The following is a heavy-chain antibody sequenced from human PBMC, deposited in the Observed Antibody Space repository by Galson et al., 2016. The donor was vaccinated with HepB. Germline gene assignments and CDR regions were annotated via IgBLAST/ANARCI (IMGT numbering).Heavy chain of an antibody. V-gene: IGHV3-66*01. CDR2: IYNNAAT. D-gene: IGHD1-26*01. CDR1: AVSVRGDY. J-gene: IGHJ1*01. Sequence: SLRLSCAGSAVSVRGDYMNWVRQAPGKGLEWVSLIYNNAATYYADSVKGRFIISADNSENTLYLQMNSLRAEDTAVYYCARGSDLGAFWGQGTLVTVSS. CDR3: ARGSDLGAF.